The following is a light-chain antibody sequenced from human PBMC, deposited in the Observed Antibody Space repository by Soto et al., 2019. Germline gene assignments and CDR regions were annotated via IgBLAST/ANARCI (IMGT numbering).Light chain of an antibody. J-gene: IGLJ1*01. Sequence: QSVLNQPASVAWSPGQVITISFTGTSSDVGGYNYVSWYQQHPGKAPKLMIYDVSNRPSGVSNRFSGSKSGNTASLTISGLQAEDEADYYCSSYTSSSTLFGTGTKVTVL. CDR1: SSDVGGYNY. V-gene: IGLV2-14*01. CDR2: DVS. CDR3: SSYTSSSTL.